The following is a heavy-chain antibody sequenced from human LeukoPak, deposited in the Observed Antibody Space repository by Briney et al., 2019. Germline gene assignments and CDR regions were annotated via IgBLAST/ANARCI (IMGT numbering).Heavy chain of an antibody. V-gene: IGHV4-59*01. CDR2: IYYSGST. CDR3: ARDAYSSGFFSDY. J-gene: IGHJ4*02. Sequence: ASETLSLTCTVSGGSISSYYWSWIRQPPGKGLEWIGYIYYSGSTNYNPSLKSRVTISVDTSKNQFSLKLSSVTAADTAVYYCARDAYSSGFFSDYWGQGTLVTVSS. CDR1: GGSISSYY. D-gene: IGHD6-19*01.